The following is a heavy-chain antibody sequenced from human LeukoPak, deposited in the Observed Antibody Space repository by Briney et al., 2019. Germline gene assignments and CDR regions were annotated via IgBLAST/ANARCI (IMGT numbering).Heavy chain of an antibody. CDR2: IDPADSYT. CDR3: ARPRTPSYSSPDY. Sequence: GESLRISCKGSGYTFSSYFITWVRQMSGRGLEWMGRIDPADSYTKYSPSFQGHVTISADKSISTAYLQWSSLEASDTAMYYCARPRTPSYSSPDYWGQGTLVTVSS. V-gene: IGHV5-10-1*01. J-gene: IGHJ4*02. CDR1: GYTFSSYF. D-gene: IGHD6-13*01.